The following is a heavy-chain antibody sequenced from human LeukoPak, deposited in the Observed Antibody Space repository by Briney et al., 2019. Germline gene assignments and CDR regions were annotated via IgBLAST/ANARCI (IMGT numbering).Heavy chain of an antibody. CDR1: GFTFSSYA. D-gene: IGHD3-22*01. Sequence: PGGSLRLSCAASGFTFSSYAMSWVRQAPGKGLEWVSAISGSGGSTYYADSVKGRFTFSRDNSKNTLYLQLNSLRAEDTAVYYCAKNDRDSSGYYYVAEYFQHWGQGTLVTVSS. V-gene: IGHV3-23*01. CDR2: ISGSGGST. J-gene: IGHJ1*01. CDR3: AKNDRDSSGYYYVAEYFQH.